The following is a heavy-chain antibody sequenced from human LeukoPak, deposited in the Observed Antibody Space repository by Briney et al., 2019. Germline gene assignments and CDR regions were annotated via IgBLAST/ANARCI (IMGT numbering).Heavy chain of an antibody. CDR3: ARTLFPQDAFDI. CDR1: GYTFTSYG. CDR2: ISAYNGNT. Sequence: ASVKVSCKASGYTFTSYGISWVRQAPGQGLEWMGWISAYNGNTNYAQKLQGRVTMTRDTSISTAYMELSRLRSDDTAVYYCARTLFPQDAFDIWGQGTMVTVSS. V-gene: IGHV1-18*01. J-gene: IGHJ3*02.